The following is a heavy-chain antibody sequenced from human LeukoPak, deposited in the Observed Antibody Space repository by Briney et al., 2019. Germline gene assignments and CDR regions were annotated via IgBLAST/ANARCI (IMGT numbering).Heavy chain of an antibody. Sequence: SVKVSCKASGYTFSNYGISWLRQAPGQGLEWMGGIIPIFGTANYAQKFQGRVTITADKSTSTAYMELSSLRSEDTAVYYCARVSRPSTYYYDSSGYYLKYWGQGTLVTVSS. J-gene: IGHJ4*02. CDR1: GYTFSNYG. V-gene: IGHV1-69*06. D-gene: IGHD3-22*01. CDR2: IIPIFGTA. CDR3: ARVSRPSTYYYDSSGYYLKY.